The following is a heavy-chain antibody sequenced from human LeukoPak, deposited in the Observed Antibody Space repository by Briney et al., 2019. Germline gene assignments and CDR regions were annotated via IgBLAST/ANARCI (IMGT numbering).Heavy chain of an antibody. J-gene: IGHJ6*02. CDR3: ARHLIVVVGTDV. V-gene: IGHV1-2*02. D-gene: IGHD2-15*01. Sequence: GASVKVSCKASGYTFTGYYMNWVRQAPGQGLKWMGWINPNSGGTNYAQKFQGRVTMTRDTSISTAYMELSRLRSDDTAVYYCARHLIVVVGTDVWGQGTTVTVSS. CDR1: GYTFTGYY. CDR2: INPNSGGT.